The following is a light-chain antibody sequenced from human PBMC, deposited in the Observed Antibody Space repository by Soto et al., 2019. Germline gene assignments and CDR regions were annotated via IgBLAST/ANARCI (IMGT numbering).Light chain of an antibody. CDR2: GAT. J-gene: IGKJ3*01. V-gene: IGKV3-20*01. CDR1: QGVSGTY. Sequence: MVLPQSPGTLSLPPGERATLSCRASQGVSGTYLARYKQKIGQAPRHLIYGATSRATGIPDRFSGRVSGTDFTRTFSRLEPEDVAVYYCQQYGRSATFTFGAGTKVDIK. CDR3: QQYGRSATFT.